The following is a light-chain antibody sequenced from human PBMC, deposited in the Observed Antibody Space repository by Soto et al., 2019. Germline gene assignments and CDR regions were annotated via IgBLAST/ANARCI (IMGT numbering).Light chain of an antibody. CDR2: EVT. CDR3: SSHAGIINVV. V-gene: IGLV2-8*01. CDR1: SSDVGGYNY. Sequence: QSALTQPPSGSGSPGQSVTISCTGTSSDVGGYNYVSWYQQHPGKAPKLIIYEVTKRPSGVPDRFSGSKSGNTASLTVSGLLAEDEADYYCSSHAGIINVVFGGGTQLTVL. J-gene: IGLJ3*02.